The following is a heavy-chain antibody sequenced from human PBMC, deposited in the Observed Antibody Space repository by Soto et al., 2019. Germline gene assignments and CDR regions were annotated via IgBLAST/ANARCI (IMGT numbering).Heavy chain of an antibody. V-gene: IGHV3-30-3*01. CDR1: GFTFSSYA. Sequence: VQLVESGGGVVQPGRSLRLSCAASGFTFSSYAMHWVRQAPGKGLEWVAVISYDGSNKYYADSVKGRFTISRDNSKNTLYLQMNSLRAEDTAVYYCARANTYYYDSSGYHCDYWGQGTLVTVSS. CDR2: ISYDGSNK. J-gene: IGHJ4*02. CDR3: ARANTYYYDSSGYHCDY. D-gene: IGHD3-22*01.